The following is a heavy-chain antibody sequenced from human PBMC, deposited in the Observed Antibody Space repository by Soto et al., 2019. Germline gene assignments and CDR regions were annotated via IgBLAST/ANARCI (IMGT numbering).Heavy chain of an antibody. CDR1: GFTFGDYA. CDR2: IRSKAYGGTT. V-gene: IGHV3-49*03. CDR3: AKDMAFIVGAMFDY. Sequence: GGSLRLSCTASGFTFGDYAMSWFRQAPGKGLEWVGFIRSKAYGGTTEYAASVKGRFTISRDDSKSIAYLQMNSLRAEDTAVYYCAKDMAFIVGAMFDYWGQGTLVTVSS. J-gene: IGHJ4*02. D-gene: IGHD1-26*01.